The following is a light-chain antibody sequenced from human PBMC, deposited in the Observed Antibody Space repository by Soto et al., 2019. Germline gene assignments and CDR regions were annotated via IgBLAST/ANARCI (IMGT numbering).Light chain of an antibody. CDR2: KAS. CDR3: QHYNSYSEA. J-gene: IGKJ1*01. Sequence: DTRMTQSPATLSGSGGNRDTISCRASQTISSWLAWYQQKPGKAPKLLIYKASTLKSGVPSRFSGSGSGTEFTLTISSLQPDDFATYYCQHYNSYSEAFGQGTKVDIK. V-gene: IGKV1-5*03. CDR1: QTISSW.